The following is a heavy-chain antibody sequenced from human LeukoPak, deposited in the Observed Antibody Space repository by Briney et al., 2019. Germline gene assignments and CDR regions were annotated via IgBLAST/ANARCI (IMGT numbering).Heavy chain of an antibody. CDR1: GFTFSSYS. J-gene: IGHJ4*02. V-gene: IGHV3-21*01. D-gene: IGHD3-3*01. Sequence: GGSLRLSCAASGFTFSSYSMNWVRQAPGKGLEWVSSISSSSSYIYYADSVKGRFTISRDNAKNSLYLQMNSLRAEDTAVYYCARGRDFWSGYSHFDYWGQGTLVTVSS. CDR2: ISSSSSYI. CDR3: ARGRDFWSGYSHFDY.